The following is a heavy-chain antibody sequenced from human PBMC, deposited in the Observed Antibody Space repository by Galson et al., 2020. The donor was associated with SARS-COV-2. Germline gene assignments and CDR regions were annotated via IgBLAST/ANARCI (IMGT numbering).Heavy chain of an antibody. D-gene: IGHD3-10*01. V-gene: IGHV3-30-3*01. CDR1: GFTFSNYA. Sequence: GGSLRLSCAVSGFTFSNYAMHWVRQAPGKRLEWVAVISFDGSNDYYADSVQGRFTISRDNSQNTLHLQMNSLRAEDTAVYYCARGSGELWFHGMDVWGPGTAVTVS. J-gene: IGHJ6*02. CDR2: ISFDGSND. CDR3: ARGSGELWFHGMDV.